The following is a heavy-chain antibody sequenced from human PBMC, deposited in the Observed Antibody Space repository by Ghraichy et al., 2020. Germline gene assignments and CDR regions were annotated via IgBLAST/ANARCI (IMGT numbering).Heavy chain of an antibody. V-gene: IGHV3-53*01. J-gene: IGHJ4*01. CDR2: IYPDGGT. D-gene: IGHD3-3*01. CDR1: DSPSVTT. CDR3: VRGGNFWIDF. Sequence: GGSLNSPVQPLDSPSVTTQCTGSARLQGRGLEWVSLIYPDGGTDYADYVTGRFTISRDLSRSTLYLQMNSLRTEDTAVYYCVRGGNFWIDFWGHGTLVTVSS.